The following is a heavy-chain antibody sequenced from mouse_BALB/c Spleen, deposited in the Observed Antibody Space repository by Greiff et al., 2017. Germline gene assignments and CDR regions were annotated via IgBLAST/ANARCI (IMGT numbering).Heavy chain of an antibody. CDR2: IDPSNSET. J-gene: IGHJ1*01. V-gene: IGHV1-61*01. D-gene: IGHD2-3*01. Sequence: QVQLQQPGAELVRPGASVKLSCKASGYSFTSYWMNWVKQRPGQGLEWIGMIDPSNSETRLNQKFKDKATLNVDKSSNTAYMQLSSLTSEDSAVYYCARGLYDGYYVWYFDVWGAGTTVTVSS. CDR3: ARGLYDGYYVWYFDV. CDR1: GYSFTSYW.